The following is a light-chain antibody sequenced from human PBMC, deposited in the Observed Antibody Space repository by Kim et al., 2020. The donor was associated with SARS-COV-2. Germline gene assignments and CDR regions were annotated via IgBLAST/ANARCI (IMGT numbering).Light chain of an antibody. J-gene: IGKJ1*01. CDR1: QSVSSSY. V-gene: IGKV3-20*01. CDR3: QQYGSSPRT. CDR2: GAS. Sequence: SPEERATLSCRTSQSVSSSYLAWYQQKPGQAPRLLIYGASSRATGIPDRFSGSGSGTDFTLTISRLEPEDFAVYYCQQYGSSPRTFGQGTKVDIK.